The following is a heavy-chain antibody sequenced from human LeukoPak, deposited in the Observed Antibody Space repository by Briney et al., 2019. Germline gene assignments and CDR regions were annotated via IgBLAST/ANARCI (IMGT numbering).Heavy chain of an antibody. V-gene: IGHV1-69*04. CDR1: GGTFSSYA. CDR3: ARVFYHMAALGLFDY. CDR2: IIPILGIA. D-gene: IGHD6-6*01. Sequence: SVKVSCKASGGTFSSYAISWVRQAPGQGLEWMGRIIPILGIANYAQKFQGRVTITADKSTSTAYMELSSLRSEDTAVYYCARVFYHMAALGLFDYWAQGPVATVSS. J-gene: IGHJ4*02.